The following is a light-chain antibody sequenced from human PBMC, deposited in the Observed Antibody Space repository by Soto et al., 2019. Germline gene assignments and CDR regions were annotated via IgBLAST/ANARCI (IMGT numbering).Light chain of an antibody. CDR3: TSYGGRDNLM. J-gene: IGLJ3*02. CDR2: EVN. Sequence: QSVLTQPPSASGSPGQSVTISCTGTSSDIGVYNYVSWFQQHPGEAPKLIISEVNKRPSGVPDRFSGSKSGNTASLTVSGLQAEDEADYYCTSYGGRDNLMFGGGTKLTVL. V-gene: IGLV2-8*01. CDR1: SSDIGVYNY.